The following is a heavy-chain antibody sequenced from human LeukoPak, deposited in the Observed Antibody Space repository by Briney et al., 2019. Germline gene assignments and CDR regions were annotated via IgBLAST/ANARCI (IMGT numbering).Heavy chain of an antibody. CDR3: ARGYCSGGSCYTGLDY. J-gene: IGHJ4*02. CDR2: ISAYNGNT. V-gene: IGHV1-18*01. CDR1: GYTFSIYG. D-gene: IGHD2-15*01. Sequence: ASVTVSCKASGYTFSIYGISWVRQAPGQGLEWMGWISAYNGNTNYAQKLQGRVTMTTDTSTSTAYMELRSLRSDDTAVYYCARGYCSGGSCYTGLDYWGQGTLVTVSS.